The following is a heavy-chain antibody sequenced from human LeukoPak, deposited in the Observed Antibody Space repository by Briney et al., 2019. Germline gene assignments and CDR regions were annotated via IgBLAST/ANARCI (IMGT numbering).Heavy chain of an antibody. CDR2: INHSGST. D-gene: IGHD3-10*01. CDR1: GGSISSSNW. J-gene: IGHJ4*02. V-gene: IGHV4-4*02. Sequence: SETLSLTCAVSGGSISSSNWWSWVRQPPVKGLEWIGEINHSGSTNYNPSLKSRVTISVGKSKTQFSLKLSSVTAADTAVDYCARSQGLLLFGELSFPHYFDYWGQGTLVTVSS. CDR3: ARSQGLLLFGELSFPHYFDY.